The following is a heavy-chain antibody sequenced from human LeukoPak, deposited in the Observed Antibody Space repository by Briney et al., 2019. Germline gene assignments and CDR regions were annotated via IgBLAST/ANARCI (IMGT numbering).Heavy chain of an antibody. D-gene: IGHD3-16*01. CDR2: IHNSGST. Sequence: SETLSLTCTVAYDSISSYYWSWIRQPPGKGLEWIGYIHNSGSTMYNPSLKSRLAMSLDTSKNQFSPNLNSVTAADTAVYYCAGGIRGAADYWGQGTLVTVSS. J-gene: IGHJ4*02. V-gene: IGHV4-59*01. CDR1: YDSISSYY. CDR3: AGGIRGAADY.